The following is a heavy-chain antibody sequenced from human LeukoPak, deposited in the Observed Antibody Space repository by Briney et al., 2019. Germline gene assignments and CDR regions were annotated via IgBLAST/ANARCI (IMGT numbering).Heavy chain of an antibody. CDR2: IYYSGST. CDR3: ARGGGGYSWYFDL. CDR1: GGSISSGGYY. D-gene: IGHD5-12*01. V-gene: IGHV4-31*03. Sequence: PSETLSLTCTVSGGSISSGGYYWSWIRQHPGKGLEWIGYIYYSGSTYYTPSLKNRVTISVATSKNQFSLRLSPVTAVDTAVYYCARGGGGYSWYFDLWGRGTLVTVSS. J-gene: IGHJ2*01.